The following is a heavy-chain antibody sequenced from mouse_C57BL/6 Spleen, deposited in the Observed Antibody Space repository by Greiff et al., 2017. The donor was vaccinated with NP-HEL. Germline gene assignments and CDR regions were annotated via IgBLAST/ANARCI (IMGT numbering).Heavy chain of an antibody. Sequence: VKLVESGPGLVQPSQSLSITCTVSGFSLTSYGVHWVRQSPGKGLEWLGVIWSGGSTDYNAAFISRLSISKDNSKSQVFFKMNSLQADDTAIYYCARNRDYDGGYYAMDYWGQGTSVTVSS. V-gene: IGHV2-2*01. D-gene: IGHD2-4*01. CDR1: GFSLTSYG. CDR3: ARNRDYDGGYYAMDY. CDR2: IWSGGST. J-gene: IGHJ4*01.